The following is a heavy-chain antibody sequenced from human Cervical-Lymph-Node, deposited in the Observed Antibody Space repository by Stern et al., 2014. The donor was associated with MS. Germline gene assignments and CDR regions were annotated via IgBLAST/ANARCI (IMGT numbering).Heavy chain of an antibody. Sequence: QVQLVQSGAEVKKPGSSVKVSCQTSGGTFSSHAINWVRQAPGQGLEWMGGVIPYLGTVDYAQTVQVRLTITADESTNTAYMELSSLRSEDTAVYYCARDQIPYYYYGRDVWGQGTTVTVSS. CDR2: VIPYLGTV. V-gene: IGHV1-69*01. D-gene: IGHD2-2*02. CDR3: ARDQIPYYYYGRDV. J-gene: IGHJ6*02. CDR1: GGTFSSHA.